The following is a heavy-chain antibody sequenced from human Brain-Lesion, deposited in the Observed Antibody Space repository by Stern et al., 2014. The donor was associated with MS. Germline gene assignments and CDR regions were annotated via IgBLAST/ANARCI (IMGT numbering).Heavy chain of an antibody. CDR3: ARDCGVGNCAGARGYSYYYGLDV. D-gene: IGHD2-8*02. J-gene: IGHJ6*02. CDR1: GFSFSSYW. CDR2: IKQAGSEK. V-gene: IGHV3-7*01. Sequence: MQLVQSGGGLVQPGGSQRLSCAASGFSFSSYWMTWVRQAPGRGPEWVANIKQAGSEKYYVDSVKGRFTISRDNAKNSLYLQMHSLRDEDTAVYYCARDCGVGNCAGARGYSYYYGLDVWGQGTTVTVSS.